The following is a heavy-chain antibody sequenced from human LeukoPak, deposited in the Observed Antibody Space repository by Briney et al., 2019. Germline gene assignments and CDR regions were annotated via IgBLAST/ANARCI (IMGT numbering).Heavy chain of an antibody. CDR1: GYTFTSYY. Sequence: ASVSVSCKASGYTFTSYYMHWVRQAPGQGREWMGIINPSGGSTRYAQKFQGRVTMTRDTSTSTVYMELSSLRSEDTAVYYCARGAVVVAANYYYGMDVWGQGTTVTVSS. CDR3: ARGAVVVAANYYYGMDV. J-gene: IGHJ6*02. D-gene: IGHD2-15*01. V-gene: IGHV1-46*01. CDR2: INPSGGST.